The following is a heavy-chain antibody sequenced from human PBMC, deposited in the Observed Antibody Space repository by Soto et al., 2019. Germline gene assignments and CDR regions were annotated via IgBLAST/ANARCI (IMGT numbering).Heavy chain of an antibody. CDR2: ISGSGGST. CDR3: AKERSSSWYAHYFDY. V-gene: IGHV3-23*01. J-gene: IGHJ4*02. CDR1: GFPFSSSA. D-gene: IGHD6-13*01. Sequence: VGSLILSCAASGFPFSSSAMSWVRQAPGKGLEWVSAISGSGGSTYYADSVKGRFTISRDNSKNTLYLQMNSLRAEDTAVYYCAKERSSSWYAHYFDYWGQGTLVTVSS.